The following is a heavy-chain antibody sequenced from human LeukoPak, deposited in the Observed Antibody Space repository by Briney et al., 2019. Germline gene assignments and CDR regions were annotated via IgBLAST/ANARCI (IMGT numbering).Heavy chain of an antibody. D-gene: IGHD1-26*01. Sequence: SETLPLTCAVSGDSISSHYWSWIRQPPGKGLEWIGYIDYSGGTNYNPSLKSRVTISVDTSKNQFSLNLNSMTAADTAVYYCARERVGAVVWFDPWGQGTLVTVSS. CDR2: IDYSGGT. CDR1: GDSISSHY. J-gene: IGHJ5*02. V-gene: IGHV4-59*11. CDR3: ARERVGAVVWFDP.